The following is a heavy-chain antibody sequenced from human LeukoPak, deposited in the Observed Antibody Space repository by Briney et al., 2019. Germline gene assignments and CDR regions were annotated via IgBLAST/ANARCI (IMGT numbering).Heavy chain of an antibody. CDR1: GGSISSYY. CDR3: ARVRGVPAAMETYYYYYMDV. V-gene: IGHV4-59*01. D-gene: IGHD2-2*01. J-gene: IGHJ6*03. Sequence: SETLSLTCTVSGGSISSYYWSWIRQPPGKGLEWIGYIYYSGSTNYNPSLKSRVTISVDTSKNQFSLKLSSVTAADTAVYYCARVRGVPAAMETYYYYYMDVWGKGTAVTVSS. CDR2: IYYSGST.